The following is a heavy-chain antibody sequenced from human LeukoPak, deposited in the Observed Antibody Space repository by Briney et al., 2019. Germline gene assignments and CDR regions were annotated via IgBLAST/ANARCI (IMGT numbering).Heavy chain of an antibody. J-gene: IGHJ5*02. D-gene: IGHD2-15*01. Sequence: GESLKISCRGSGYSINNYWIGWVRQMPGKGLEWMGIIYPADSDIRYSPSFQGQVTISADKSISTAYLQWSSLKASDTAMYYCARQEYCSGGSCYTWFDPWGQGTLVTVSS. CDR2: IYPADSDI. CDR1: GYSINNYW. CDR3: ARQEYCSGGSCYTWFDP. V-gene: IGHV5-51*01.